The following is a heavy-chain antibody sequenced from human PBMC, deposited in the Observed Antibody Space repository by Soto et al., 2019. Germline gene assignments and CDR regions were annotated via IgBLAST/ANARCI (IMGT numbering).Heavy chain of an antibody. CDR2: TYYRSKWYN. V-gene: IGHV6-1*01. CDR3: ATSLAGGRIAAVPDLAFDI. D-gene: IGHD6-13*01. Sequence: SQTLSLTCAISGDSVSSNSAAWNWIRQSPSRGLEWLGRTYYRSKWYNDYAASVKSRITINPDTSKNQFSLQLNSVTPEDTAVYYCATSLAGGRIAAVPDLAFDIWGQGTMVTVS. CDR1: GDSVSSNSAA. J-gene: IGHJ3*02.